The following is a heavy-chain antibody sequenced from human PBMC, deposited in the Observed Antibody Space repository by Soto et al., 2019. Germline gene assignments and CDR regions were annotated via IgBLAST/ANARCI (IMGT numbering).Heavy chain of an antibody. CDR1: GYTFTSYY. CDR2: INPSGGST. CDR3: ARDTLLGRMVRGPPFDY. Sequence: ASVKVSCKASGYTFTSYYMHWVRQAPGQGLEWMGIINPSGGSTSYAQKFQGRVTMTRDTSTSTVYMELSSLRSEDTAVYYCARDTLLGRMVRGPPFDYWGQGTLVTVSS. D-gene: IGHD3-10*01. V-gene: IGHV1-46*01. J-gene: IGHJ4*02.